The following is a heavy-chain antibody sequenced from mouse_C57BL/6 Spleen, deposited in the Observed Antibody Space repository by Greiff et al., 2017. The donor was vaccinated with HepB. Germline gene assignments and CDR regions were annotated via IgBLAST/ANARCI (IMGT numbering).Heavy chain of an antibody. CDR1: GFNIKDYY. D-gene: IGHD3-2*02. J-gene: IGHJ2*01. CDR2: IDPEDGET. V-gene: IGHV14-2*01. CDR3: TRTGSGLRDFDY. Sequence: EVQLQQSGAELVKPGASVKLSCTASGFNIKDYYMHWVKQRTEQGLEWIGRIDPEDGETKYAPKFQGKATIPADTSSNTASLQLSSLTSEDTAVYDCTRTGSGLRDFDYWGQGTTLTVSS.